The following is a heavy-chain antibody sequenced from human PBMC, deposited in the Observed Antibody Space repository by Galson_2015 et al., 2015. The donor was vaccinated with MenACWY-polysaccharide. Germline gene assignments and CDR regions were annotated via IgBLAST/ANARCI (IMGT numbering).Heavy chain of an antibody. CDR2: IKQDGSEN. CDR3: ARGQKTLGP. Sequence: SLRLSCAASGFTFSGSWMSWVRQAPGKGLEWVANIKQDGSENYYVDSVKGRITISRDNAKNSLYLQMNSLRAEDTAVYYCARGQKTLGPWGQGTLVTVSS. J-gene: IGHJ5*02. V-gene: IGHV3-7*04. CDR1: GFTFSGSW.